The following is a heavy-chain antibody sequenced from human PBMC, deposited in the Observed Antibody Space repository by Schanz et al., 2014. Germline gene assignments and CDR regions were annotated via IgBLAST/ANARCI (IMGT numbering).Heavy chain of an antibody. J-gene: IGHJ6*02. CDR1: GGTFSSYT. V-gene: IGHV1-69*02. CDR3: ARGPFQGYSYGHNIGAYYYGMDV. CDR2: IIPVLAIA. Sequence: QVQLVQSGAEVKKPGSSVKVSCTASGGTFSSYTISWIRQAPGQGLEWMGRIIPVLAIADYAQKFQGRVTITADKSTSTASMELSSLRSEDTAVYYCARGPFQGYSYGHNIGAYYYGMDVWGQGTTVTVSS. D-gene: IGHD5-18*01.